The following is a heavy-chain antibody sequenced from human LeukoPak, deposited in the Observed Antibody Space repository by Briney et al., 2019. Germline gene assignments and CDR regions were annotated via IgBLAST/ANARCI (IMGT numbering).Heavy chain of an antibody. CDR3: ARGLHTVDY. V-gene: IGHV1-2*02. CDR2: INPNSGGT. CDR1: GYTFIGDY. J-gene: IGHJ4*02. D-gene: IGHD2-2*02. Sequence: ASVKVSCKASGYTFIGDYMHWVRQAPGQGLEWMGWINPNSGGTNYAQKFQGRVTMTRDTSISTAYMDLSRLRSDDTALYYCARGLHTVDYWGQGTLVTVSS.